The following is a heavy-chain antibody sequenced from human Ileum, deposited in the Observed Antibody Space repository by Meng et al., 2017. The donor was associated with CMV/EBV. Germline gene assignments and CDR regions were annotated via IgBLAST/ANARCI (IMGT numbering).Heavy chain of an antibody. Sequence: GESLKISCAVSGFTFSNYAYGLHWVRQTPGKGLEWVGRIRNKARSHTTEYAASVRGRFTISRDDSENSMYLQMNSLKTEDTAVYYCVRGRFVETNYGMDVWGHGTMVTVSS. CDR3: VRGRFVETNYGMDV. CDR2: IRNKARSHTT. D-gene: IGHD3-3*01. J-gene: IGHJ6*02. CDR1: GFTFSNYAYG. V-gene: IGHV3-72*01.